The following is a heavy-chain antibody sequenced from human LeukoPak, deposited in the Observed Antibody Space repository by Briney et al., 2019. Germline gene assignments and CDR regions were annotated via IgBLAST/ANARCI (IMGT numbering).Heavy chain of an antibody. V-gene: IGHV3-53*01. D-gene: IGHD6-25*01. CDR2: IYSGGST. Sequence: GGSLRLSCAASGFTVSSNYLSWVRQAPGKGLEWVSIIYSGGSTFYADSVKGRFTISRDNAKNSLYLQMNSLRAEDTAVYYCARDSGIAAAGDFDYWGQGTLVTVSS. J-gene: IGHJ4*02. CDR1: GFTVSSNY. CDR3: ARDSGIAAAGDFDY.